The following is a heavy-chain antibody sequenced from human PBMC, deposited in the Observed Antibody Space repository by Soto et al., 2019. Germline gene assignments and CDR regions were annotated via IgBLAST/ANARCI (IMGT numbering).Heavy chain of an antibody. J-gene: IGHJ4*02. Sequence: SETLSLTCTVCGGSISSSSYYWGWIRQPPGKGLEWIGSIYYSGSTYYNPSLKSRVTISVDTSKNQFSLKLSSVTAADTAVYYCAREAYYYDSSGYYYFDYWGQGTLVTVSS. V-gene: IGHV4-39*02. CDR3: AREAYYYDSSGYYYFDY. D-gene: IGHD3-22*01. CDR1: GGSISSSSYY. CDR2: IYYSGST.